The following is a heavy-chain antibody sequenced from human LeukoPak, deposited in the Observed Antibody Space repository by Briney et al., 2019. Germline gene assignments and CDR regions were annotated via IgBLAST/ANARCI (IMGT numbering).Heavy chain of an antibody. CDR2: ISYDGSNK. D-gene: IGHD6-6*01. Sequence: GRSLRLSCAASGFTFSSYAMHWVRQAPGKGLEWVAVISYDGSNKYYADSVKGRFTISRDNSKNTLYLQMNSLRAEDTAVYYCARDTASIAARYYYYYYMDVWGKGTTVTVSS. J-gene: IGHJ6*03. CDR1: GFTFSSYA. CDR3: ARDTASIAARYYYYYYMDV. V-gene: IGHV3-30*04.